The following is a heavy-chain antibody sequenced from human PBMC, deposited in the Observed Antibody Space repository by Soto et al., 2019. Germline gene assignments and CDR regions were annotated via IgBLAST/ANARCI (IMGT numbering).Heavy chain of an antibody. D-gene: IGHD2-15*01. V-gene: IGHV4-34*01. CDR2: INHSGST. CDR3: ARGYAAPRAAD. CDR1: VRSFSGYY. J-gene: IGHJ4*02. Sequence: SETLPLTCAVHVRSFSGYYWSWIRQPPGKGLEWIGEINHSGSTSYNPSLKRRVTISVDTSKNQFSLKLSSVSAADTAVYYCARGYAAPRAADWGQGTLVTVSS.